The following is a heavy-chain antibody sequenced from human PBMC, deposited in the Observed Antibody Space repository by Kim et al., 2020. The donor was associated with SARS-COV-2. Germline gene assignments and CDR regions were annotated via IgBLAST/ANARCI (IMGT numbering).Heavy chain of an antibody. CDR3: ARGFGKIDY. D-gene: IGHD3-10*01. V-gene: IGHV4-59*09. Sequence: YYSGSTNYNHYHKSRVTISVDTSKNQFARKLSSVTAADTAVYYCARGFGKIDYWGQGTLVTVSS. J-gene: IGHJ4*02. CDR2: YYSGST.